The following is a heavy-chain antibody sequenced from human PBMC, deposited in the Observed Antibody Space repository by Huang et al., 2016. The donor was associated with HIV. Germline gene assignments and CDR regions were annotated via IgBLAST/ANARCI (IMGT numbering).Heavy chain of an antibody. CDR1: RFTFSNYA. D-gene: IGHD5-12*01. CDR3: ARDLWLRDLYYYYYMDV. Sequence: QVQLVESGGGVVQPGRSLRLSCAASRFTFSNYAMLWVRQGPGKGLEWVAVISYDGSNKYYADSGKGRFTISRDNSKNTLYLQMNSLRAEDTAVYYCARDLWLRDLYYYYYMDVWGKGTTVTVSS. J-gene: IGHJ6*03. V-gene: IGHV3-30-3*01. CDR2: ISYDGSNK.